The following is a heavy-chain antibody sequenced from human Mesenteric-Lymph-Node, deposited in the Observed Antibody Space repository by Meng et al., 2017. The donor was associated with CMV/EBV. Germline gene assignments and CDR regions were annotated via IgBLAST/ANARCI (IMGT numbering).Heavy chain of an antibody. Sequence: GGSLRLSCAASGFTFDDYTMHWVRKAPGKGLEWVSLISWDGGSTYYADSVKGRFTISRDNSKNSLYLQMNSLRTEDTALYYCAKAHYDVWSGYYDAFDIWGQGTMVTVSS. V-gene: IGHV3-43*01. CDR2: ISWDGGST. D-gene: IGHD3-3*01. CDR3: AKAHYDVWSGYYDAFDI. J-gene: IGHJ3*02. CDR1: GFTFDDYT.